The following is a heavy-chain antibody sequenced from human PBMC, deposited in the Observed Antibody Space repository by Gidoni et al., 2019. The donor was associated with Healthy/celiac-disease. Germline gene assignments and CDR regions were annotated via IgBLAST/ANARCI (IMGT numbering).Heavy chain of an antibody. D-gene: IGHD5-18*01. CDR1: GFTFSNAW. CDR2: IKSKTDGGTT. CDR3: TTGLNGYSYGYYFDY. J-gene: IGHJ4*02. Sequence: EVQLVESGGGWVKPGGSLRLSCAASGFTFSNAWMSWVRQAPGKGLEWVGRIKSKTDGGTTDYAAPVKGRFTISRDDSKNTLYLQMNSLKTEDTAVYYCTTGLNGYSYGYYFDYWGQGTLVTVSS. V-gene: IGHV3-15*01.